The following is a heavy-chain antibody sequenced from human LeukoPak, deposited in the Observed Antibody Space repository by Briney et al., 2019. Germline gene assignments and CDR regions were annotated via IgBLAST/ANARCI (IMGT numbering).Heavy chain of an antibody. V-gene: IGHV1-69*13. Sequence: GASVTVSCKASGGTFSSYAISWVRQAPGQGLEWMGGIIPILGTANYAQKFQGRVTITADESTSTAYMELSSLRSEDTAVYYCATAEGANSLYYYYGMDVWGQGTTVTVSS. CDR1: GGTFSSYA. CDR3: ATAEGANSLYYYYGMDV. D-gene: IGHD1-26*01. CDR2: IIPILGTA. J-gene: IGHJ6*02.